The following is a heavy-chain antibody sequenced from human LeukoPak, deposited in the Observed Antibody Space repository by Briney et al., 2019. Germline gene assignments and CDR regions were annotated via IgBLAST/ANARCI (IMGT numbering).Heavy chain of an antibody. D-gene: IGHD2-2*02. V-gene: IGHV4-39*07. CDR2: INHSGST. CDR3: ASGIVVVPAAITGGFDY. CDR1: GGSISSSSYY. J-gene: IGHJ4*02. Sequence: PSETLSLTCTVSGGSISSSSYYWGWIRQPPGKGLEWIGEINHSGSTNYNPSLKSPVTISVDTSKNQFSLKLSSVTAADTAVYYCASGIVVVPAAITGGFDYWGQGTLVTVST.